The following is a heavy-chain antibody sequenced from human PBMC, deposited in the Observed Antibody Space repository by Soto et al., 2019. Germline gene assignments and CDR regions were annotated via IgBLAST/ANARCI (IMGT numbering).Heavy chain of an antibody. Sequence: GGSLRLSCAASGFTFSRYGMHWVRQAPGKGLEWVAGLLYDGSEIYYAESVKGRFTVSRENSKSTLYLQMNTLKTEDTAIYYCAKAGGGYGDFVDHWGQGTLVTVSS. V-gene: IGHV3-30*18. CDR1: GFTFSRYG. J-gene: IGHJ4*02. CDR2: LLYDGSEI. CDR3: AKAGGGYGDFVDH. D-gene: IGHD4-17*01.